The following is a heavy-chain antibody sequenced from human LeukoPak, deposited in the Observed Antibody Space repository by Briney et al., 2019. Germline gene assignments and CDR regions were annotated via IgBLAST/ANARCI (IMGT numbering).Heavy chain of an antibody. CDR2: VYYSGST. CDR3: AREPDDPDAFDI. V-gene: IGHV4-59*01. J-gene: IGHJ3*02. CDR1: GDSISSYY. Sequence: PSETLSLTCTVSGDSISSYYWSWIRQPPGKGLEWIAYVYYSGSTNYNPSLKSRVTIPVDTSKNQFSLKLSSVTAADTAVYYCAREPDDPDAFDIWGQGTMVTVSS.